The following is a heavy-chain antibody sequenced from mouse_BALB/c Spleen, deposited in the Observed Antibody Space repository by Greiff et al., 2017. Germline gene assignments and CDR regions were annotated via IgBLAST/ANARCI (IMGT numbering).Heavy chain of an antibody. CDR2: ISSGGGST. D-gene: IGHD1-2*01. CDR3: ARLNSFTTATAY. V-gene: IGHV5-12-1*01. CDR1: GFAFSSYD. Sequence: EVKVEESGGGLVQPGGSLKLSCAASGFAFSSYDMSWVRQTPEKRLEWVAYISSGGGSTYYPDTVKGRFTISRDNAKNTLYLQMSSLKSEDTAMYYCARLNSFTTATAYWGQGTLVTVSA. J-gene: IGHJ3*01.